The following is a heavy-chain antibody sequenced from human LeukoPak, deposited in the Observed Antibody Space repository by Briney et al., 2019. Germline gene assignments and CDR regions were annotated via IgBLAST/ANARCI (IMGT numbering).Heavy chain of an antibody. Sequence: PLETPCLTCTVSGGSINSYYWSWIRQPPGKGLEWIGYIYYSGSTEYDPSLKSRVTLSVDTSKNQFSLKMSSVTAADTAVYYCARARDGHINNWFDPWGQGTLVSASS. J-gene: IGHJ5*02. CDR1: GGSINSYY. CDR2: IYYSGST. CDR3: ARARDGHINNWFDP. D-gene: IGHD5-24*01. V-gene: IGHV4-59*01.